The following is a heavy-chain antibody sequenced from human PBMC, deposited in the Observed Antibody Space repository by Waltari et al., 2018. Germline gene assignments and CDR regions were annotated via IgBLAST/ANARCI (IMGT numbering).Heavy chain of an antibody. CDR1: GGSFSGSY. CDR3: VRLEDCSGPGGNCYSGDSFALDV. Sequence: QVQLQQWGAGQLQPSETLSLTCAVHGGSFSGSYWGWLRQPPGKGLEWIGEINHAGNRNYNPSLRSRVTMLIDTSRSQFSLKVNSVTAADTAVYYCVRLEDCSGPGGNCYSGDSFALDVWGQGTTVTVSS. CDR2: INHAGNR. D-gene: IGHD2-15*01. J-gene: IGHJ6*02. V-gene: IGHV4-34*02.